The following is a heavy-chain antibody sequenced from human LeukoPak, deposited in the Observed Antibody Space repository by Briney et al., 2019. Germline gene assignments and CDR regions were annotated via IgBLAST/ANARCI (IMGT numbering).Heavy chain of an antibody. CDR1: GFTFSGYS. Sequence: GGSLRLSCAASGFTFSGYSMNWVRQAPGKGLEWLSSISSGSSYIYYADSVKGRFTISRDNAKNSLFLQMNSLRAEDTAVYYRARPPYSGGWYLMFWGQGTLVTVSS. J-gene: IGHJ4*02. D-gene: IGHD6-19*01. V-gene: IGHV3-21*01. CDR2: ISSGSSYI. CDR3: ARPPYSGGWYLMF.